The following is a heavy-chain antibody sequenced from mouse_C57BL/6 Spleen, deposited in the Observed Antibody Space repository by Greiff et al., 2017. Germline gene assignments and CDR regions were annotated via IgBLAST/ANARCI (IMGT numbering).Heavy chain of an antibody. Sequence: QVQLQQPGAELVRPGSSVKLSCKASGYTFTSYWMHWVKQRPIQGLEWIGNIDPSDSETHYNQKFKDKATLTVDKSSSTAYMQLSSLTSEDSAVYYCARWGNYGNYGDAMDYWGQGTSVTVSS. D-gene: IGHD2-1*01. J-gene: IGHJ4*01. CDR3: ARWGNYGNYGDAMDY. CDR1: GYTFTSYW. V-gene: IGHV1-52*01. CDR2: IDPSDSET.